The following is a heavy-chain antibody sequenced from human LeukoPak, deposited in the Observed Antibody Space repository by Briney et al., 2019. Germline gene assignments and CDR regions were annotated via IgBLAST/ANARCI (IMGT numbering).Heavy chain of an antibody. CDR1: GFTVSSNY. V-gene: IGHV3-30*18. J-gene: IGHJ4*02. D-gene: IGHD5-18*01. CDR3: AKDLEIQLWFSNPNLDY. CDR2: ISYDGSNK. Sequence: PGRSLRLSCAASGFTVSSNYMSWVRQAPGKGLEWVAVISYDGSNKYYADSVKGRFTISRDNSKNTLYLQMNSLRAEDTAVYYCAKDLEIQLWFSNPNLDYWGQGTLVTVSS.